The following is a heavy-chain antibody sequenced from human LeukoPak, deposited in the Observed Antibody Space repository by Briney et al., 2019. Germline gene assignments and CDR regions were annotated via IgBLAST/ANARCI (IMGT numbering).Heavy chain of an antibody. CDR2: VNSDGSTT. D-gene: IGHD6-13*01. CDR1: GFPFSNYW. V-gene: IGHV3-74*01. Sequence: PRGSLLLSCAASGFPFSNYWMHWVRQAPGKGLVWVSRVNSDGSTTNYADSVKGRFTISRDNAENTLYMRMNSLRPEDTAVYYCARGYYSSSRFDSWGQGTLVTVSS. CDR3: ARGYYSSSRFDS. J-gene: IGHJ4*02.